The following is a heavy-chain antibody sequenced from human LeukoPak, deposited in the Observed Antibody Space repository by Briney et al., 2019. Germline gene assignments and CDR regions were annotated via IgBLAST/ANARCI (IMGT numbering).Heavy chain of an antibody. V-gene: IGHV4-38-2*02. Sequence: PSETLSLTCTVSGYSMSSGYYWGWIRQPPGKGLEWIGSIYHSGSTYYNPSLKSRVTISVDTSKNQFSLKLSSVTAADTAVYYCARGCRDGYSNYWYFDLWGRGTLVTVSS. CDR2: IYHSGST. J-gene: IGHJ2*01. CDR3: ARGCRDGYSNYWYFDL. CDR1: GYSMSSGYY. D-gene: IGHD5-24*01.